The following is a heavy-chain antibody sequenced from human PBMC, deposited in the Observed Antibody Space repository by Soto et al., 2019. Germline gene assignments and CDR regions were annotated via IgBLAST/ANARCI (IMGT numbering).Heavy chain of an antibody. CDR3: AKVLSWGWFGEEYDAFDI. V-gene: IGHV3-23*01. CDR2: ISGSGGST. D-gene: IGHD3-10*01. CDR1: GFTFSSYA. Sequence: EVQLLESGGGLVQPGGSLRLSCAASGFTFSSYAMSWVRQAPGKGLEWVSAISGSGGSTYYADSVKGRFTISRDNSKNTLYLQMNSLRAEDTAVYYCAKVLSWGWFGEEYDAFDIWGQGTMVTVSS. J-gene: IGHJ3*02.